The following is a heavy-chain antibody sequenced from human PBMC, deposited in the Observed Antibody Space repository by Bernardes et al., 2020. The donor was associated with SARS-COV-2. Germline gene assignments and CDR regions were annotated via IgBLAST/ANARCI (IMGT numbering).Heavy chain of an antibody. CDR2: ISGSGGST. V-gene: IGHV3-23*01. D-gene: IGHD3-3*01. J-gene: IGHJ4*02. CDR3: AKGRPDYDFWSGSLSGSYYFDY. CDR1: GLTFSSHA. Sequence: GGSLRLSCAVSGLTFSSHAMNWVRQAPGKGLEWVSVISGSGGSTYYADSVRGRFTISRDNSKNTLYLQMNSLRAEDTAVYYCAKGRPDYDFWSGSLSGSYYFDYWGQGTLVTVSS.